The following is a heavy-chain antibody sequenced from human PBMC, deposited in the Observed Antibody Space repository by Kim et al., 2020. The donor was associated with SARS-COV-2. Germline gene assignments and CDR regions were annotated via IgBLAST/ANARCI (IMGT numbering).Heavy chain of an antibody. D-gene: IGHD5-12*01. CDR2: INSDGSST. V-gene: IGHV3-74*01. J-gene: IGHJ6*02. Sequence: GGSLRLSCAASGFTFSSYWMHWVRQAPGKGLVWVSRINSDGSSTSYADSVKGRFTISRDNAKNTLYLQMNSLRAEDTAVYYCARGGVATMDNYYYYYGMDVWGQGTTVTVSS. CDR3: ARGGVATMDNYYYYYGMDV. CDR1: GFTFSSYW.